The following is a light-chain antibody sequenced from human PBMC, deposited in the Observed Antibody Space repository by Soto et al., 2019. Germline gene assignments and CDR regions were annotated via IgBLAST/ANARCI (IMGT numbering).Light chain of an antibody. CDR3: KQTYSTLSIT. CDR1: ESIARH. CDR2: AAS. V-gene: IGKV1-39*01. J-gene: IGKJ5*01. Sequence: DIQMTQSPSSLSASVGDRVTITCRASESIARHLNWYQQKPGKAPKLLIYAASSLQNGVPSRFRGGGSVTDFTLTISNLQPGDFASYYCKQTYSTLSITFGQGTRLELK.